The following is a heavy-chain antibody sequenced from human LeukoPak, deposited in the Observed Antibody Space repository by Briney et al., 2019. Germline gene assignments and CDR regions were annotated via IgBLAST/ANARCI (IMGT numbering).Heavy chain of an antibody. D-gene: IGHD6-13*01. Sequence: GGSLRLSCAASGFTFRGSAMHWVRQAPGKGLEWVSYISSSGSTIYYADSVKGRFTISRDNAKNSLYLQMNSLRAEDTAVYYCARTAAAVIRGAYLDYWGQGTLVSVSS. V-gene: IGHV3-48*04. CDR1: GFTFRGSA. CDR3: ARTAAAVIRGAYLDY. J-gene: IGHJ4*02. CDR2: ISSSGSTI.